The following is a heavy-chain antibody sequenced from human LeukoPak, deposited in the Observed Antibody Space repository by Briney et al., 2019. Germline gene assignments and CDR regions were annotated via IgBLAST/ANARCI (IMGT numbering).Heavy chain of an antibody. CDR2: IRYDGSNK. CDR3: AKGYSSGWVLSYFDY. D-gene: IGHD6-19*01. Sequence: GGSLRLSCAASGFTFSSYGMHWVRQAPGKGLEWVAFIRYDGSNKYYADSVKGRFTISRDNSKNTLYLQMNSLRAEDTAVYYCAKGYSSGWVLSYFDYWGQGTLVSVSS. CDR1: GFTFSSYG. V-gene: IGHV3-30*02. J-gene: IGHJ4*02.